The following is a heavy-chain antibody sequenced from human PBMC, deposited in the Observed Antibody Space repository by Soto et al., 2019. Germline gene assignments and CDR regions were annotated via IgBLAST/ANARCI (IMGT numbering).Heavy chain of an antibody. D-gene: IGHD3-22*01. J-gene: IGHJ6*02. CDR2: TRNKANSYTT. V-gene: IGHV3-72*01. CDR1: GFTFSDHY. Sequence: GGSVRLSXAASGFTFSDHYMDWVRQAPGKGLEWVGRTRNKANSYTTEYAASVKGRFTVSRDDSKNSLYLQMNSLKTEDTAVYYCARAPRAVNGMYYYYGMDVWGQGTTVTVSS. CDR3: ARAPRAVNGMYYYYGMDV.